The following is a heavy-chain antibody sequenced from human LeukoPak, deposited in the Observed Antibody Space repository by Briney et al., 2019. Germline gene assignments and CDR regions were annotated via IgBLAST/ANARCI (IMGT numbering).Heavy chain of an antibody. J-gene: IGHJ4*02. D-gene: IGHD2-8*02. Sequence: GGSLRLSCAASGFTFSSYWMSWVRQAPGKGLEWVANIKQDGSEKRYVDPVKGRFTISRDNAKNSLYLQMNSLRAEDTAVYYCARAPATNEWRCMDYWGQGSLVTVSS. CDR2: IKQDGSEK. CDR3: ARAPATNEWRCMDY. CDR1: GFTFSSYW. V-gene: IGHV3-7*01.